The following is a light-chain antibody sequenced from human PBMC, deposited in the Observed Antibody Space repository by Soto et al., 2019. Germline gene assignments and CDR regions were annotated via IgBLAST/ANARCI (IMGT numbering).Light chain of an antibody. CDR3: MQGTHWPPYT. J-gene: IGKJ2*01. Sequence: DVVMTQSPLSLPVTLGQPASISCRSSQSLVHSDGNTYLNWFHQRPGQSPRRLIYKVSNRDSGVPDRFRGSGSDTYFNPKISGVEAEDVGVYYCMQGTHWPPYTFGQGTKLEIK. CDR1: QSLVHSDGNTY. CDR2: KVS. V-gene: IGKV2-30*02.